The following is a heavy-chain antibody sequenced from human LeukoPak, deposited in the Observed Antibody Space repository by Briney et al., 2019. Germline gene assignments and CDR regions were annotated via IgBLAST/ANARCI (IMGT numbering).Heavy chain of an antibody. CDR3: ARHLIREEYSSSSIGFDP. D-gene: IGHD6-6*01. V-gene: IGHV4-59*08. CDR2: TYYSGNT. Sequence: SESLTLTSFVSGGSSSSYSWSWIRQPPGKGLEWIGYTYYSGNTNYNPSLKSRVTISADTSKTQFSLKLRPVTAADTAVYYCARHLIREEYSSSSIGFDPWGQGTLVTVSS. J-gene: IGHJ5*02. CDR1: GGSSSSYS.